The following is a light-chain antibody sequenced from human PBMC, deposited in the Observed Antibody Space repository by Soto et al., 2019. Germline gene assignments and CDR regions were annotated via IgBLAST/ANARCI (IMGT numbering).Light chain of an antibody. CDR2: DAS. V-gene: IGKV3-11*01. CDR1: QSVSSS. CDR3: QPYNNWPLT. J-gene: IGKJ4*01. Sequence: EIVLIQSPATLSLSPGERATLSCRASQSVSSSLAWYQQNPGQAPRLLIFDASNRATGIPVRFSGSGSGTDFTLTISSLEPEDFTVYYCQPYNNWPLTFGGGTKVEIK.